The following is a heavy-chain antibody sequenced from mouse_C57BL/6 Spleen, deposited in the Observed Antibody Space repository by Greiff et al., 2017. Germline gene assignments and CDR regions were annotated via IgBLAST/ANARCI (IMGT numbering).Heavy chain of an antibody. CDR3: ARWDYGSSKWVDY. CDR2: IDPSDSYT. V-gene: IGHV1-50*01. CDR1: GYTFTSYW. Sequence: QVQLKQSGAELVKPGASVKLSCKASGYTFTSYWMQWVKQRPGQGLEWIGEIDPSDSYTNYNQKFKGKATLTVDTSSSTAYMQLSSLTSEDSAVYYCARWDYGSSKWVDYWGQGTSVTVSS. J-gene: IGHJ4*01. D-gene: IGHD1-1*01.